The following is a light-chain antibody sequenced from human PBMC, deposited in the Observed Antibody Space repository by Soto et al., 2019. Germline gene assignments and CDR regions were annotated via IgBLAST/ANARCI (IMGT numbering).Light chain of an antibody. V-gene: IGKV1-5*03. Sequence: DIQMTQSPSTLSASVGDRVTITCRASQSLSIWFAWYQQKPGKPPKLLISKPSTLESGVPSRLSGSGSGTEITLTISSLQPDEFATYYCQHYNSYPYTFGHWSKLEIK. CDR3: QHYNSYPYT. J-gene: IGKJ2*01. CDR2: KPS. CDR1: QSLSIW.